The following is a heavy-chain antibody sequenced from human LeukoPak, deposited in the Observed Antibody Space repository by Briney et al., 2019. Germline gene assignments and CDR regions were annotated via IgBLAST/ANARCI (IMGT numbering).Heavy chain of an antibody. V-gene: IGHV1-2*02. D-gene: IGHD3-10*01. Sequence: GASLKVSCKASGYTFIGYYMHWVRQAPGQGLGWRGWINPKSGDTKYGQKFQGRVSMTRDMSVSTAYMELSSLTSDDTAVYYCASAPYGSGSYSLYYYGMDVWGQGTTVTVSS. CDR1: GYTFIGYY. CDR2: INPKSGDT. J-gene: IGHJ6*02. CDR3: ASAPYGSGSYSLYYYGMDV.